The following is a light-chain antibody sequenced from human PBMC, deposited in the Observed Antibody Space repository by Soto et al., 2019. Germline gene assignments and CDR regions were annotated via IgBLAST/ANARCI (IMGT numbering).Light chain of an antibody. CDR3: QQYYTTPWT. Sequence: DIVMTQSPATLSMSLGERATLSCRASQSVSSTVAWYQQKPGQPPKLLIYWASTRESGVPDRFSGSGSGTDFTLTISSLQAEDVAVYYCQQYYTTPWTFGQGTKVDIK. V-gene: IGKV3-15*01. J-gene: IGKJ1*01. CDR1: QSVSST. CDR2: WAS.